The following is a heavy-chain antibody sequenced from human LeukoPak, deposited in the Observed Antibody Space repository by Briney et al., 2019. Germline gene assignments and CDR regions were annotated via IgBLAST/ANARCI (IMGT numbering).Heavy chain of an antibody. CDR3: ARPDGELDAFDI. CDR2: IYYSGST. V-gene: IGHV4-39*01. D-gene: IGHD3-10*01. J-gene: IGHJ3*02. CDR1: GGSISSSSYY. Sequence: SETLSLTCTVSGGSISSSSYYWGWIRQPPGKGLEWIGSIYYSGSTYYDPSLKSRVTISVDTSKSQFSLKLSSVTAADTAVYYCARPDGELDAFDIWGQGTMVTVSS.